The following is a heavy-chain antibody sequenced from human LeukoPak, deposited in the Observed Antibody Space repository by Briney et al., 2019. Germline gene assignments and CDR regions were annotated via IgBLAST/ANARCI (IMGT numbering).Heavy chain of an antibody. CDR1: RFTFSNYA. CDR3: TKEGGYNSGWYDS. J-gene: IGHJ5*01. Sequence: GGSLRLSCEASRFTFSNYAMNWVRQAPGKGLEWVSGITGSGSSKYYADSVKGRFTISRDNSKNTLYLQMNSLRAGDTALYYCTKEGGYNSGWYDSWGQGVLVTVSS. V-gene: IGHV3-23*01. D-gene: IGHD6-19*01. CDR2: ITGSGSSK.